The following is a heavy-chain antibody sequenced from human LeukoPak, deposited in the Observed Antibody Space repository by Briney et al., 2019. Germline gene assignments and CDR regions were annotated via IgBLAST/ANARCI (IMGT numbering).Heavy chain of an antibody. D-gene: IGHD2-21*02. Sequence: GGSLRLSCAASGFTFSDYYMSWIRQAPGKGLEWVSYMTTSGSTIYYADSVKGRFTISRDNAKNPLYLQMNSLRAEDTAVYYCARDMTSNYYYYMDVWGKGTTVTVSS. CDR1: GFTFSDYY. CDR2: MTTSGSTI. CDR3: ARDMTSNYYYYMDV. J-gene: IGHJ6*03. V-gene: IGHV3-11*01.